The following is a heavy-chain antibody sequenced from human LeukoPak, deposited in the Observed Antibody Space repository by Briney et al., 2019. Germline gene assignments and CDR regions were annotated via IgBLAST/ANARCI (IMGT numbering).Heavy chain of an antibody. CDR2: IGGSDGTT. V-gene: IGHV3-23*01. CDR1: GFTFITYG. D-gene: IGHD2-21*01. J-gene: IGHJ4*02. Sequence: GGSLRLSCAASGFTFITYGMNWVRQAPGKGLDWVSAIGGSDGTTFYADSLKGRFTISRDTSKHTLSLQMNSLRAEDTAVYYCAKEQAPRLPFDHWGQGTLVTVSS. CDR3: AKEQAPRLPFDH.